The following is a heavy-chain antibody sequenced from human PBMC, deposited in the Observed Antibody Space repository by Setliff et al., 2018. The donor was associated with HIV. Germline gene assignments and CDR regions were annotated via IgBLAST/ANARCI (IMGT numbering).Heavy chain of an antibody. V-gene: IGHV3-23*01. J-gene: IGHJ4*02. CDR3: ARRPRDGYYIDY. Sequence: PGGSLRLSCAASRFTFSSYAMSWVRQAPGKGLEWVSAISGSGGSTYYADSVKVRFTISRDNSKNTLYLQMNSLRAEDTAVYYCARRPRDGYYIDYWGQGTLVTVSS. CDR2: ISGSGGST. D-gene: IGHD3-10*01. CDR1: RFTFSSYA.